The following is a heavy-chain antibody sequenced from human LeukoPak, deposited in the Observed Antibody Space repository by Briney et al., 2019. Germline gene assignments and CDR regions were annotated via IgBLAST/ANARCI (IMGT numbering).Heavy chain of an antibody. CDR1: GFTFSSYG. CDR3: AKDVVRGELAFDI. J-gene: IGHJ3*02. Sequence: GGSLRLSCAASGFTFSSYGMHWVRQAPGKGLEWVAVISYDGSNKYYADSVKGRFTISRDNSKNTLYLQMNSLRAEDTAVYYCAKDVVRGELAFDIWGQGTMVTVSS. V-gene: IGHV3-30*18. D-gene: IGHD3-10*01. CDR2: ISYDGSNK.